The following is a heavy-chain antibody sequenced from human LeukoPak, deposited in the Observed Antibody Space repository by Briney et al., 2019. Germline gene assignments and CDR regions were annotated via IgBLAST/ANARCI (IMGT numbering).Heavy chain of an antibody. D-gene: IGHD2-2*01. CDR2: IYYSGST. J-gene: IGHJ3*02. CDR1: GGSISSSSYY. V-gene: IGHV4-39*07. Sequence: SETLSLTCTVSGGSISSSSYYWGWIRQPPGKGLEWIGSIYYSGSTYYNPSLKSRVTISVDTSKNQFSLKLSSVTAADTAVYYCARDPGYCSSTSCYLGAFYIWGQGTMVTVSS. CDR3: ARDPGYCSSTSCYLGAFYI.